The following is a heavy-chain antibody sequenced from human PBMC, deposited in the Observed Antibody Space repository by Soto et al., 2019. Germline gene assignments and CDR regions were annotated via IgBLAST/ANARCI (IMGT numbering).Heavy chain of an antibody. J-gene: IGHJ3*02. Sequence: EVQLVESGGGLVKPGGSLRLSCAASGFTFSNAWMNWVRQAPGKGLEWVGRIKSKTDGGTTDYAAPVKGRFTISRDDLKNTLYLQMNSLKTEDTAVYYCTTVYSSSWYASFWYHDAFDIWGQGTMVTVSS. V-gene: IGHV3-15*07. CDR3: TTVYSSSWYASFWYHDAFDI. CDR1: GFTFSNAW. D-gene: IGHD6-13*01. CDR2: IKSKTDGGTT.